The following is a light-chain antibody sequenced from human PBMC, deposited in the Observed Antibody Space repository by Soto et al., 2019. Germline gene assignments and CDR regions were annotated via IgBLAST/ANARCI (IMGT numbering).Light chain of an antibody. CDR3: PQLNSYPRT. Sequence: IQLTQSPSSLSASVGDRVTITCLARQGISSYLAWYQQKPGKAPKLLIYAASTLQSWVPSRFSGSGSGTDLTLTLSSLQPDDFATYYCPQLNSYPRTFGQWTQVEIK. CDR2: AAS. CDR1: QGISSY. V-gene: IGKV1-9*01. J-gene: IGKJ1*01.